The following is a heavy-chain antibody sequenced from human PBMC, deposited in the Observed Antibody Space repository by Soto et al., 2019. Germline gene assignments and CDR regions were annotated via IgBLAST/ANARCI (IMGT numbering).Heavy chain of an antibody. CDR1: GFTFSNAW. Sequence: GGSLRLSCAASGFTFSNAWMSWVRQAPGKGLEWVGRIKSKTDGGTTDYAAPVKGRFTISRDDSKNTLYLQMNSLKTEDTAVYYCTTGDDLAAAGAFDIWGQGTMVTVSS. CDR3: TTGDDLAAAGAFDI. CDR2: IKSKTDGGTT. D-gene: IGHD6-13*01. J-gene: IGHJ3*02. V-gene: IGHV3-15*01.